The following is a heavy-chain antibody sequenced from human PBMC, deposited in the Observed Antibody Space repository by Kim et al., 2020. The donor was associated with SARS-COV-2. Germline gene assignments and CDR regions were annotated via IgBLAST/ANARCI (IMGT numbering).Heavy chain of an antibody. V-gene: IGHV3-9*01. CDR3: AKGRGSGSYYNAPFFDY. Sequence: GGSLRLSCAASGFTFDDYAMHWVRQAPGKGLEWVSGISWNSGSIGYADSVKGRFTISRDNAKNSLYLQMNSLRAEDTALYYCAKGRGSGSYYNAPFFDYWGQGTLVTVSS. CDR2: ISWNSGSI. J-gene: IGHJ4*02. D-gene: IGHD3-10*01. CDR1: GFTFDDYA.